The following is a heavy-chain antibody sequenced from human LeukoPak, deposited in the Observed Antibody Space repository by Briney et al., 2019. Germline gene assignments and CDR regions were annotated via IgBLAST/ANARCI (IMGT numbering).Heavy chain of an antibody. Sequence: ASVTVSCKASGGTFSSYAISWVRQAPGQGLEWMGGIIPIFGTANYAQKFQGRVTITTDESTSTAYMELSSLRSEGTAVYYCARTGIAAYYYMDVWGKGTTVTVSS. D-gene: IGHD6-13*01. J-gene: IGHJ6*03. CDR2: IIPIFGTA. CDR1: GGTFSSYA. CDR3: ARTGIAAYYYMDV. V-gene: IGHV1-69*05.